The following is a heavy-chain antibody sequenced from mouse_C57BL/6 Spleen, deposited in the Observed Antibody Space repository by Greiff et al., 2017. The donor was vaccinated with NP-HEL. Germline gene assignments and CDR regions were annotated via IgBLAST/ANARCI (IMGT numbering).Heavy chain of an antibody. V-gene: IGHV3-6*01. J-gene: IGHJ3*01. Sequence: DVQLQESGPGLVKPSQSLSLTCSVTGYSITSGYYWNWIRQFPGNKLEWMGYISYDGSNNYNPSLKNRISITRDTSKNQFFLKLNSVTTEDTATYYCARGGEYDYLFAYWGQGTLVTVSA. CDR3: ARGGEYDYLFAY. CDR2: ISYDGSN. D-gene: IGHD2-4*01. CDR1: GYSITSGYY.